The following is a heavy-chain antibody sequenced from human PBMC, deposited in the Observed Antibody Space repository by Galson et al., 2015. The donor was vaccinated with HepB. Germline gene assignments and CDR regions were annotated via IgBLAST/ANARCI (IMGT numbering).Heavy chain of an antibody. V-gene: IGHV1-18*04. J-gene: IGHJ4*02. Sequence: SVKVSCKASGYTFTSYGISWVRQAPGQGLEWMGWISAYNGNTNYAQKLQGRVTMTTDTSTSTAYMELRSLRSDDTAVYYCARRGGSGSYGLDRRYYFDYWGQGTLVTVSS. CDR3: ARRGGSGSYGLDRRYYFDY. CDR2: ISAYNGNT. D-gene: IGHD3-10*01. CDR1: GYTFTSYG.